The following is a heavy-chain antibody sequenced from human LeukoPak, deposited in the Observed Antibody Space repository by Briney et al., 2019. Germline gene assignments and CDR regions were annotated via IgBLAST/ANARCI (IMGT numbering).Heavy chain of an antibody. V-gene: IGHV4-4*02. CDR2: IHRAGRT. CDR3: GKTDIYFNPIDY. CDR1: GVSISSSEW. Sequence: PSGTLSLTCAVSGVSISSSEWWFLGRPPPGQVLEWIGEIHRAGRTRYNPSLKSRVTISMDYSKNQFSLKLTSVTAADTAIYYCGKTDIYFNPIDYWGPGALVTVSS. J-gene: IGHJ4*02. D-gene: IGHD3-9*01.